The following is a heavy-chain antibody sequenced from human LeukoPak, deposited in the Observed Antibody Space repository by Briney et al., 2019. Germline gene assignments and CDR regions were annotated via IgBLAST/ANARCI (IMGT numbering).Heavy chain of an antibody. D-gene: IGHD2-21*02. Sequence: GGSLRLSCAASGFTFSSYEMHWVRQAPGKGLEWVSAISSSGGSTYYADSVKGRFTISRDNSKNTLYLQMNSLRAEDTAVYYCAKVPLVTAFKYFDYWGQGTLVTVSS. CDR2: ISSSGGST. J-gene: IGHJ4*02. V-gene: IGHV3-23*01. CDR1: GFTFSSYE. CDR3: AKVPLVTAFKYFDY.